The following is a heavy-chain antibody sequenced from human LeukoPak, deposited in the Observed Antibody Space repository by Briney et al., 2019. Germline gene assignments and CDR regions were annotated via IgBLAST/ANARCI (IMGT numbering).Heavy chain of an antibody. CDR1: GDSVSSNSAA. CDR2: TYYRSKWND. J-gene: IGHJ6*02. CDR3: ARGRPDYYAMDV. Sequence: SQTLTLTCGISGDSVSSNSAAWNWIRQSPSRGLEWLGRTYYRSKWNDDFAESVKSRITINPDTSKNQFSLQMNSVTPEDTAVYYCARGRPDYYAMDVWGQGTTVTAPS. V-gene: IGHV6-1*01.